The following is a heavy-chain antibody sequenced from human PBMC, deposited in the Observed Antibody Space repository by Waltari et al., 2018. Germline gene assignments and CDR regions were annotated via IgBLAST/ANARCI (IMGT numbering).Heavy chain of an antibody. J-gene: IGHJ5*02. Sequence: QLRLQESGPGLVKPSETLSVTCIVSGGSLRDESSYWGWLRQSPEKGLEWIGHISYSGTTFCNPSLMSRVTLSVDTLKNQFSLEMTSLTAADTAVYYCARGGVNYNNWFDPWGQGTPVTVSS. CDR2: ISYSGTT. V-gene: IGHV4-39*01. CDR1: GGSLRDESSY. CDR3: ARGGVNYNNWFDP. D-gene: IGHD3-9*01.